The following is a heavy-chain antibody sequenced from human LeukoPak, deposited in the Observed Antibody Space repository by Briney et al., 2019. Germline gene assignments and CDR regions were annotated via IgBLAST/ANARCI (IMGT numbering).Heavy chain of an antibody. CDR2: IYSGGST. Sequence: GGSLRLSCAASGFTVSSNYMNWVRQAPGKGLEWVSVIYSGGSTYHADSVKGRFTTSRDNSKNTLYLQMNSLSAEDTAVYYCARDRAYDSSGPTPPGRYFDYWGQGTLVTVSS. D-gene: IGHD3-22*01. J-gene: IGHJ4*02. V-gene: IGHV3-66*01. CDR3: ARDRAYDSSGPTPPGRYFDY. CDR1: GFTVSSNY.